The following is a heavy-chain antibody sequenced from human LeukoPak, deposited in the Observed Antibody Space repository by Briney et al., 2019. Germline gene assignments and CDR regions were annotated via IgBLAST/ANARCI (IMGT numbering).Heavy chain of an antibody. D-gene: IGHD2-21*01. Sequence: ASVKVSCKASGYPFTTYGLSWVRQAPGQGLEWMGWINPNSDSTSSAQKFQGRVTMTRDTSITTVYMEVSWLTSDDTAIYYCARADRLHGGPYLIGPWGQGTLVTVSS. J-gene: IGHJ4*02. V-gene: IGHV1-2*02. CDR2: INPNSDST. CDR1: GYPFTTYG. CDR3: ARADRLHGGPYLIGP.